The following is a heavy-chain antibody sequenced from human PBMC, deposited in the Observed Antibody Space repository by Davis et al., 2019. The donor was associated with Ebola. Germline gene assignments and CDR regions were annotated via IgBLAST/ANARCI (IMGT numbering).Heavy chain of an antibody. CDR1: GFTFSNHA. Sequence: PGGSLRLSCVASGFTFSNHAMHWVRQAPGKGLEWVAVTSHNERERFYGESVQGRFTISRDNSENVLYLQTDSLRPDDTAIYFCARALHDEVLDYWGQGTPVTVSS. CDR2: TSHNERER. V-gene: IGHV3-30*04. D-gene: IGHD1-1*01. J-gene: IGHJ4*02. CDR3: ARALHDEVLDY.